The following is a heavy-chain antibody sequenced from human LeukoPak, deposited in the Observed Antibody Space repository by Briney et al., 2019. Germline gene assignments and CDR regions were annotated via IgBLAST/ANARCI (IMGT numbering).Heavy chain of an antibody. CDR3: ARDLSKRPYTYALNWFDP. J-gene: IGHJ5*02. D-gene: IGHD5-18*01. CDR1: GYTFTDYY. V-gene: IGHV1-2*02. CDR2: INPNRGAT. Sequence: GASVTVSCKASGYTFTDYYMHWVRQAPGQGLEWMAWINPNRGATKYAQKFQGRVTMTRDTSISTVYMELSRLRSDDTAVYYCARDLSKRPYTYALNWFDPWGQGTLVTVSS.